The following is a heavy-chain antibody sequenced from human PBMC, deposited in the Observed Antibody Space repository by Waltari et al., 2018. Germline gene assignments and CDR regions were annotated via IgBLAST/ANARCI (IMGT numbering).Heavy chain of an antibody. Sequence: EVQLVESGGGLVKPGGSLRLSCAASGFPFSSYRMNWVRQAPGKGLEWVSSISSSSSYIYYADSVKGRFTISRDNAKNSLYLQMNSLRAEDTAVYYCARGSGSSFGYWGQGTLVTVSS. J-gene: IGHJ4*02. CDR3: ARGSGSSFGY. CDR1: GFPFSSYR. CDR2: ISSSSSYI. D-gene: IGHD1-26*01. V-gene: IGHV3-21*01.